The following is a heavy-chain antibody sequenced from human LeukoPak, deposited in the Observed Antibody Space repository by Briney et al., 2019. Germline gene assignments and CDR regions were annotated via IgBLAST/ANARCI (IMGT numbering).Heavy chain of an antibody. V-gene: IGHV3-66*01. CDR3: ARVNWARLDY. J-gene: IGHJ4*02. CDR1: GFTVSNSY. D-gene: IGHD7-27*01. CDR2: IYSGGST. Sequence: GGSLRLSCAASGFTVSNSYMNWVRQAPGKGLEWVSVIYSGGSTYYADSVKGRFTISRDNSKNTLCLQMNSLRAEDTAVYYCARVNWARLDYWGQGALVTVSS.